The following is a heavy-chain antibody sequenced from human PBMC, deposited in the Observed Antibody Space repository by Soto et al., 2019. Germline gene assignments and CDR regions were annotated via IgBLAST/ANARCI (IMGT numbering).Heavy chain of an antibody. CDR3: ASVPTWKYGVWHY. CDR2: INPGGSIT. Sequence: EEQLVESGGGLVQPGGSLRLSCAASGFTFSSYWMHLVRQAPGKGLVWVSRINPGGSITAYADSVKGRFTISRDNSKNTLYLQMNSLRGDDTAVYYCASVPTWKYGVWHYWGQRTLVTFSS. V-gene: IGHV3-74*01. D-gene: IGHD2-8*01. J-gene: IGHJ4*02. CDR1: GFTFSSYW.